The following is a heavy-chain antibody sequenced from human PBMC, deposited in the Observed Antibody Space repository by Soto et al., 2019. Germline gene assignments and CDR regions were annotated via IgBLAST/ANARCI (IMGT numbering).Heavy chain of an antibody. V-gene: IGHV4-34*01. CDR2: INHSGST. CDR3: ARGYCTNGVCYQFDY. CDR1: GGSFSGYD. Sequence: SDTLXLTWAVYGGSFSGYDWRWIRQPPGKGLEWIGEINHSGSTNYNPSLKSRVTISVDTSKNQFSLKLSSVTAADTAVYYCARGYCTNGVCYQFDYWGQGTLVTVS. J-gene: IGHJ4*02. D-gene: IGHD2-8*01.